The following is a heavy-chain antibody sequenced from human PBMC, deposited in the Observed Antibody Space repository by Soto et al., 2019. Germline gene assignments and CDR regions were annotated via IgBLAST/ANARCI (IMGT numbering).Heavy chain of an antibody. Sequence: QVQLVQAGAEVKKPGSSVKVSCTASGGTFSSYAISWVRQAHGQGLEWMGGIIRIFGTANYAQKFQGRVTITADESTSTAEMELGSLRSEDTSVYYCARWGRYDRSGATDYWGQGTLVTVSS. V-gene: IGHV1-69*01. CDR2: IIRIFGTA. CDR1: GGTFSSYA. D-gene: IGHD3-22*01. CDR3: ARWGRYDRSGATDY. J-gene: IGHJ4*02.